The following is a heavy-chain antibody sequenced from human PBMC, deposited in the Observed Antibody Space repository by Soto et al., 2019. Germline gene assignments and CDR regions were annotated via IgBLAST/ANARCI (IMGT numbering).Heavy chain of an antibody. CDR3: ARNTGGTRGPYFDY. V-gene: IGHV4-28*01. Sequence: PSETLSLTCAVSGYSISSSNWWGWIRQPPGKGLEWIGYISYSGRTYYNPSLKSRVTMSIDTSQNQFSLELSSVTAVDTAVYYCARNTGGTRGPYFDYWGQGILVTVSS. CDR2: ISYSGRT. CDR1: GYSISSSNW. J-gene: IGHJ4*02. D-gene: IGHD2-2*01.